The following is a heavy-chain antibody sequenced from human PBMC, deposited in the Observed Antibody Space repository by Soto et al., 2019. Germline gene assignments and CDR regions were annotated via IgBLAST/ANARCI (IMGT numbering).Heavy chain of an antibody. J-gene: IGHJ3*01. CDR2: IYYSGST. CDR1: GASISSGGYY. CDR3: VRRGKEDAFDV. V-gene: IGHV4-31*03. Sequence: QVQLQESGPGLVKPSQTLSLTCSVSGASISSGGYYWSWIRQHPGKALEWIGYIYYSGSTYYNPSLKSRAAISVDTSKNQFSLKLSSVTAADTAVYYCVRRGKEDAFDVWGQGTMVSVSS. D-gene: IGHD3-10*01.